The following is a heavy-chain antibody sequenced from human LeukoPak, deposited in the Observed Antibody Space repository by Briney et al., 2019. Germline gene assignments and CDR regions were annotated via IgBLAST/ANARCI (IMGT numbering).Heavy chain of an antibody. V-gene: IGHV3-30*02. CDR2: IWYGGSNK. D-gene: IGHD6-13*01. Sequence: GGSLRLSCAAAGFTFSSYGMHWVRQAPGKGLGWVAVIWYGGSNKYYADSVKGRSTISRDNSKNTLYLQMNSLRAEDTAVYYCAKKQQLVGGLDYWGQGTLVTVSS. CDR1: GFTFSSYG. J-gene: IGHJ4*02. CDR3: AKKQQLVGGLDY.